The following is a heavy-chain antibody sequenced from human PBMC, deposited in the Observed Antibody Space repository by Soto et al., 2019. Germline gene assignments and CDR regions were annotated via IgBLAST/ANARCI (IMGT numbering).Heavy chain of an antibody. V-gene: IGHV3-23*01. D-gene: IGHD3-10*01. CDR2: ISGSGGST. Sequence: EVQLLESGGGLVQPGGSLRLSCAASGFTFSSYAMSWVRQAPGKGLEWVSAISGSGGSTYYADSVKGRFTISRDNSKNTLYLQMNSLRAEDTAVYDCAKDQGSGSYYHTDYWGQGTLVTVSS. J-gene: IGHJ4*02. CDR1: GFTFSSYA. CDR3: AKDQGSGSYYHTDY.